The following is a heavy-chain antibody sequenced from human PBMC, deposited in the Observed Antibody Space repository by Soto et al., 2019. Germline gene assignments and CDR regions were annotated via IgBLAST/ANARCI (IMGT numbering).Heavy chain of an antibody. CDR3: ARDRDQLPTD. V-gene: IGHV1-69*02. J-gene: IGHJ1*01. CDR1: GATFSTHT. CDR2: IIPMLGIA. Sequence: QVQLVQSGAEVKKPGSSVKVSCRASGATFSTHTIIWVRQAPGQGLEWVGRIIPMLGIANYAQRFQGRVTITADKSTSTAYMELSSLRSEDTAVYYCARDRDQLPTDWGQGTLVTVSS. D-gene: IGHD2-2*01.